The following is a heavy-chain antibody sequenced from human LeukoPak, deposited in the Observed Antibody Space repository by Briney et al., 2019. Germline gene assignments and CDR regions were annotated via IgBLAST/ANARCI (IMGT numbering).Heavy chain of an antibody. D-gene: IGHD2-15*01. CDR1: GYTFTSYY. V-gene: IGHV1-46*01. J-gene: IGHJ4*02. CDR3: ARERVVAATLGY. CDR2: INPSGGST. Sequence: ASVKVSCKASGYTFTSYYMHWVRQAPGQGLEWMGIINPSGGSTSYAQKLQGRVTMTRDTSTSTVYMELSSLRSEDTAVYYCARERVVAATLGYWGQGTLVTVSS.